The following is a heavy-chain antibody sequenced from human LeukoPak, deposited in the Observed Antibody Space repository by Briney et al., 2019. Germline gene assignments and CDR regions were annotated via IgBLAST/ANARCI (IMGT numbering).Heavy chain of an antibody. Sequence: GGSLRLSCTASGFTFSNYAMSWVRQAPGKGLEWVSTISGSDGSTYYADCVKGRFTISRDNSKNTLYLQMNSLRVEDTAIYYCAKGRGYCTGVSCYSDYWGQGTLVTVSS. CDR3: AKGRGYCTGVSCYSDY. D-gene: IGHD2-15*01. J-gene: IGHJ4*02. CDR2: ISGSDGST. V-gene: IGHV3-23*01. CDR1: GFTFSNYA.